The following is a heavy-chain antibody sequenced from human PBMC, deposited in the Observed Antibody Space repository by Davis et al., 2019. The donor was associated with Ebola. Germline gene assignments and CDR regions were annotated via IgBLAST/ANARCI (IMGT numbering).Heavy chain of an antibody. CDR3: ARGGRDNWFDS. CDR1: GFTFSSYG. Sequence: PGGSLRLSCAASGFTFSSYGMHWVRQAPGKGLEWVAVISYDGSNKYYADSVKGRFTISRDNAKNSLYLQMNSLRAEDTAVYYCARGGRDNWFDSWGQGTLVTVSS. J-gene: IGHJ5*01. V-gene: IGHV3-30*03. CDR2: ISYDGSNK. D-gene: IGHD3-10*01.